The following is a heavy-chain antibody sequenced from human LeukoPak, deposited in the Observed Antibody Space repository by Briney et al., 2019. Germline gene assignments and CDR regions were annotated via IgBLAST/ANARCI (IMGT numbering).Heavy chain of an antibody. D-gene: IGHD6-19*01. J-gene: IGHJ4*02. CDR1: GGFNSSSSYC. CDR3: ARPSIAVAGTWAGYFDY. CDR2: IYGSGST. V-gene: IGHV4-39*01. Sequence: PSETLSLNCTVSGGFNSSSSYCWGWIRQPRGKGLEWSESIYGSGSTYYNPSLESRLTISVDTSKNQFSLKLSSVTAADTAVYYWARPSIAVAGTWAGYFDYWGQGTLVTVSS.